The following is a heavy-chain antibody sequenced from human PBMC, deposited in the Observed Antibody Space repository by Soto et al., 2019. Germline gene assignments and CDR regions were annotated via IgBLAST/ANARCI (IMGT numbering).Heavy chain of an antibody. J-gene: IGHJ6*02. V-gene: IGHV4-59*01. D-gene: IGHD2-21*02. CDR1: GGSLGSYY. CDR3: ARDGDGRMTPNPYSYNGMDV. Sequence: QVQLQESGPGLVEASETLSLTCTVSGGSLGSYYWSWIRQPPGKGLECLCYVFYTGRANYNASLKRRVSIALDTSNYQFSLKLSSVTAADTAVYYCARDGDGRMTPNPYSYNGMDVWGPGTTVTVSS. CDR2: VFYTGRA.